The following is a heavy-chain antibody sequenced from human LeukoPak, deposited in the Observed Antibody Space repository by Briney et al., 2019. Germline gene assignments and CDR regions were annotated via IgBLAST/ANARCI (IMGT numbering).Heavy chain of an antibody. V-gene: IGHV1-18*01. D-gene: IGHD3-3*01. J-gene: IGHJ5*02. CDR1: GYTFTNYG. Sequence: ASVKVSCKASGYTFTNYGISWVRQAPGQGLEWMGWISIYNGNTDYAQKLRGRVTMTTDTSTSTAYMELRSLRSDDTAVYYCPRITYDFWSGYYMPDDPWGQGTLVTVSS. CDR3: PRITYDFWSGYYMPDDP. CDR2: ISIYNGNT.